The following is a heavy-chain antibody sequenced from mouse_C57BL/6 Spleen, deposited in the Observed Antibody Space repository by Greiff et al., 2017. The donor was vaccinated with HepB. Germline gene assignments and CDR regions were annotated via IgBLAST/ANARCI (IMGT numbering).Heavy chain of an antibody. V-gene: IGHV1-53*01. Sequence: QVHVKQPGTELVKPGASVKLSCKASGYTFTSYWMHWVKQRPGQGLEWIGNINPSNGGTNYNEKFKSKATLTVDKSSSTAYMQLSSLTSEDSAVYYCARGGGASVAGDYWGQGTTLTVSS. CDR1: GYTFTSYW. J-gene: IGHJ2*01. D-gene: IGHD1-1*01. CDR2: INPSNGGT. CDR3: ARGGGASVAGDY.